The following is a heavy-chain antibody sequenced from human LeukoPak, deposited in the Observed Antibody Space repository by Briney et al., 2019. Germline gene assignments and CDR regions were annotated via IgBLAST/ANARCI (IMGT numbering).Heavy chain of an antibody. D-gene: IGHD3-22*01. V-gene: IGHV3-64*01. Sequence: EGSLRLSCAASGFTFSSYAMHWVRRAPGKGLEYVSAISSNGGSTYYANSVKGRFTISRDNSKNTLYLQMGSLRAEDMAVYYCARARVVITGIDYWGQGTLVTVSS. CDR1: GFTFSSYA. CDR3: ARARVVITGIDY. J-gene: IGHJ4*02. CDR2: ISSNGGST.